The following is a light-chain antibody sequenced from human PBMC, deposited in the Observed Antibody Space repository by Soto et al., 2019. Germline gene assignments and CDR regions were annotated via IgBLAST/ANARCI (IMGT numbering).Light chain of an antibody. Sequence: QSALTQPASVSGSPGQSSTISCTGTSSDVGGYNLVSWYQHHPGKAPKLMIYEGSKRPSGVSNRFSGSKSGNTASLTISGLQAEDEADYYCCSYAGSSTHVVFGGGTKLTVL. CDR3: CSYAGSSTHVV. J-gene: IGLJ2*01. CDR1: SSDVGGYNL. CDR2: EGS. V-gene: IGLV2-23*01.